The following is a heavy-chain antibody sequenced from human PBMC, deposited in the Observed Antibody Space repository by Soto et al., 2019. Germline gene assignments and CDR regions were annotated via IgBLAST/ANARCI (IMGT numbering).Heavy chain of an antibody. Sequence: SYTLSLTCKVSGFTLRSASFWGWIRQPPGKGLEWIVSIYQPGSGNVFHIPITYTNPSLDGRVAISVDTSKNEFFLKLTSVTAADTAVYFCARSAFYADSTGSYHVFDPWGQGTLVTASS. CDR2: IYQPGSGNVFHIPIT. D-gene: IGHD3-22*01. V-gene: IGHV4-38-2*02. CDR3: ARSAFYADSTGSYHVFDP. CDR1: GFTLRSASF. J-gene: IGHJ5*02.